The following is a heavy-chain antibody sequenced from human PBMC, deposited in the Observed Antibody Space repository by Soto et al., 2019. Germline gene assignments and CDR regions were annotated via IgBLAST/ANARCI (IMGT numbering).Heavy chain of an antibody. CDR2: IKQDGSEK. CDR3: ARDQDDSSDAFDI. V-gene: IGHV3-7*01. D-gene: IGHD3-3*01. Sequence: PGGSLRLSCTASGFTFNNAWMSWVRQAPGKGLEWVANIKQDGSEKYYMDSVKGRFTISRDNAKNSLYLQMNSLRAEDTAVYYCARDQDDSSDAFDIWGQGTMVTVSS. CDR1: GFTFNNAW. J-gene: IGHJ3*02.